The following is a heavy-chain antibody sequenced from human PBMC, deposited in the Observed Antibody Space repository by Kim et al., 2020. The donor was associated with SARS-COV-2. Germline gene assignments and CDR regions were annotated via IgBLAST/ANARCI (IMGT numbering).Heavy chain of an antibody. CDR1: GGSISSSSYY. CDR3: ARQRITMVRGVMGAYY. Sequence: SETLSLTCTVSGGSISSSSYYWGWIRQPPGKGLEWIGSIYYSGSTYYNPSLKSRVTISVDTSKNQFSLKLSSVTAADTAVYYCARQRITMVRGVMGAYY. V-gene: IGHV4-39*07. D-gene: IGHD3-10*01. J-gene: IGHJ6*01. CDR2: IYYSGST.